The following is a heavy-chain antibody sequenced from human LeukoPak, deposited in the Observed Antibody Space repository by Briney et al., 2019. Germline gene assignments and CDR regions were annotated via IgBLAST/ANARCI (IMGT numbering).Heavy chain of an antibody. CDR3: ARASGYSYGDPYDP. D-gene: IGHD5-18*01. V-gene: IGHV4-61*01. J-gene: IGHJ5*02. CDR1: GSSVSSGSYY. CDR2: IYYSGST. Sequence: SETLSLTCTVSGSSVSSGSYYWSWIRQPPGKGLEWIGYIYYSGSTNYNPSLKSRVTISVDTSKNQFSLKLSSVTAADTAVYYCARASGYSYGDPYDPWGQGTLVTVSS.